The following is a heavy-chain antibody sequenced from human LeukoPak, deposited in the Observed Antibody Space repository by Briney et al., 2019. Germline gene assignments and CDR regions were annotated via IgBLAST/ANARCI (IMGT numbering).Heavy chain of an antibody. CDR2: MNQDGSEQ. CDR1: GFDFDNYW. V-gene: IGHV3-7*04. D-gene: IGHD2-8*01. CDR3: SRGQGCAY. Sequence: GGSLRLSCAASGFDFDNYWMTWVRQVPGKGLEWVANMNQDGSEQYYVDSVKGRFTISRDNGKKSLYLQMNSLRAEDTAVYYCSRGQGCAYWGQGTLVTVSS. J-gene: IGHJ4*02.